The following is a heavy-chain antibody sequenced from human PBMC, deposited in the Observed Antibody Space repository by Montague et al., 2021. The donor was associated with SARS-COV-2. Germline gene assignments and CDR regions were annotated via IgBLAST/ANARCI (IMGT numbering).Heavy chain of an antibody. V-gene: IGHV4-38-2*02. CDR3: ARTSQYCTPTNCYLPNAMDV. CDR2: IWHGGST. Sequence: SETLSLTCTVSGYSITHAYYWGWIRQPPGKGLEWIGNIWHGGSTYYNPSLKSRVTISVDTSNNQFSLKLTSVTAAGTAVYYCARTSQYCTPTNCYLPNAMDVWGQGTTVTVSS. D-gene: IGHD2-8*01. J-gene: IGHJ6*02. CDR1: GYSITHAYY.